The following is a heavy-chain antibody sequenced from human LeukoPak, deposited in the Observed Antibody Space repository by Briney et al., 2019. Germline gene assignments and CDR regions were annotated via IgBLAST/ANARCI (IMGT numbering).Heavy chain of an antibody. CDR1: GYTFTSYG. Sequence: ASVKVSCKASGYTFTSYGISWVRQAPGQGLEWMGWISAYNGNTNYAQKLKGRVTMTTDTSTSTAYMELRSLRSDDTAVYYCARDIGPERFGEDYGMDVWGQGTTVTVSS. D-gene: IGHD3-10*01. CDR2: ISAYNGNT. J-gene: IGHJ6*02. CDR3: ARDIGPERFGEDYGMDV. V-gene: IGHV1-18*01.